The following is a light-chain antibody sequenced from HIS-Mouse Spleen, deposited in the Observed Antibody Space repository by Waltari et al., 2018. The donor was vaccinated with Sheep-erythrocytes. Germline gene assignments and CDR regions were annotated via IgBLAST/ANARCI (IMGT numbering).Light chain of an antibody. V-gene: IGLV2-11*01. CDR2: DVS. CDR3: CSYAGSYNHV. CDR1: SSDVGGYHY. Sequence: QSALTQPRSVSGSPGQSVPISCTGTSSDVGGYHYVSWYQQHPGKAPKPMIYDVSKRPSGVPDRFSGSKSGNTAYLTISGLQAEDEADYYCCSYAGSYNHVFATGTKVTVL. J-gene: IGLJ1*01.